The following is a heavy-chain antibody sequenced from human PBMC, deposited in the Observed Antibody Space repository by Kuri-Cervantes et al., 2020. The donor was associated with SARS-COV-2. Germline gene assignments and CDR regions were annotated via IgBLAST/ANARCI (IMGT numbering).Heavy chain of an antibody. CDR2: INPNSGGT. CDR3: ARPLRWLQRFDY. D-gene: IGHD5-12*01. V-gene: IGHV1-2*02. J-gene: IGHJ4*02. Sequence: ASVKVSCKASGYTFTGYYMHWVRQAPGQGLEWMGWINPNSGGTNYAQKFQGRVTMTRDTSISTAYMELSRLRSDDTAAYYCARPLRWLQRFDYWGQGTLVTVSS. CDR1: GYTFTGYY.